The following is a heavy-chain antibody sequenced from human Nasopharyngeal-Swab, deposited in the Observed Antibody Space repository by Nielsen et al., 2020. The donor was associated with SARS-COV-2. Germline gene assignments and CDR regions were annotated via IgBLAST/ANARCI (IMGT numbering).Heavy chain of an antibody. CDR2: ISGSGGST. Sequence: LSLTCAASGFTFSSYAMSWVRQAPGKGLEWVSAISGSGGSTYYADSVKGRFTISRDNSKNTLYLQMNSLRAEDTAVYYCAPGPTTVVTWSFDYWGQGTLVTVSS. V-gene: IGHV3-23*01. D-gene: IGHD4-23*01. J-gene: IGHJ4*02. CDR1: GFTFSSYA. CDR3: APGPTTVVTWSFDY.